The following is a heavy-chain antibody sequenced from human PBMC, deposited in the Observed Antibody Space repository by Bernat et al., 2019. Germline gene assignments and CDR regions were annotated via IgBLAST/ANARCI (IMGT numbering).Heavy chain of an antibody. CDR2: ISGSGGST. Sequence: EVQLEESGGGLVQPGGSLTLSCAASGFSFSSYAMSWVRQAPGKGLEWVSAISGSGGSTYYADSVKGRFTISRDNSKNTLYLQMNSLRAEDTAVYYCAKPDIVLVVYASLDYWGQGTLVTVSS. CDR3: AKPDIVLVVYASLDY. D-gene: IGHD2-8*02. V-gene: IGHV3-23*04. J-gene: IGHJ4*02. CDR1: GFSFSSYA.